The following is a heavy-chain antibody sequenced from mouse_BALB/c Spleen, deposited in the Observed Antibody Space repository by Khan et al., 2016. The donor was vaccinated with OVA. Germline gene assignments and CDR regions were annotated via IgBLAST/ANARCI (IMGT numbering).Heavy chain of an antibody. CDR2: INTNTGEP. CDR3: ARRRWLLPTMDY. Sequence: QVQLQQSGPELKKPGETVKISCKASGYTFTKNGMNWVKQAPGKGLKWMGWINTNTGEPTYAEEFKGRFAFSLEPSASTAYLQINNLKNKNTGTYFCARRRWLLPTMDYWGQGTSVTVSS. D-gene: IGHD2-3*01. J-gene: IGHJ4*01. V-gene: IGHV9-3*02. CDR1: GYTFTKNG.